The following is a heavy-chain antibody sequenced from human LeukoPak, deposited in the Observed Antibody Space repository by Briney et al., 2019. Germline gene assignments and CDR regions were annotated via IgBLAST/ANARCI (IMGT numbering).Heavy chain of an antibody. CDR2: FNSDGSST. D-gene: IGHD4-17*01. CDR3: ARGRYYLDS. Sequence: GGSLRLSCAASGFTFSTYWMHWVRQAPGKGLVWVSRFNSDGSSTYYADSVKGRFTISRDNAKNMVYLQMNSLRAEDTAVYFCARGRYYLDSWGQGTLVTVSS. CDR1: GFTFSTYW. J-gene: IGHJ4*02. V-gene: IGHV3-74*01.